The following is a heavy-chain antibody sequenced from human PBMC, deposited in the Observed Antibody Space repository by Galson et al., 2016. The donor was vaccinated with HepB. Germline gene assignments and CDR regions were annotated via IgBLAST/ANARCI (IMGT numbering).Heavy chain of an antibody. V-gene: IGHV3-33*08. CDR1: GFTFSSYG. CDR3: ARDLSLGSGSD. Sequence: SLRLSCAASGFTFSSYGMHWVRQAPGKGLEWVAIIWYDGSRKEYADFVKGRFTISRDDSKNTLYLQMNNLGAEYTAVYYCARDLSLGSGSDWGQGTLVTVSS. D-gene: IGHD3-10*01. CDR2: IWYDGSRK. J-gene: IGHJ4*02.